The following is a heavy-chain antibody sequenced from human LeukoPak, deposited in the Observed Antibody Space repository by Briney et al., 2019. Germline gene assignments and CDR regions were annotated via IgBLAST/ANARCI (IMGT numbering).Heavy chain of an antibody. V-gene: IGHV5-51*01. CDR3: ARFPAATGSLYYYYYMDV. Sequence: GESLKISCKGSGYSFTSHWIGWVRQMPGKGLEWMGIIYPGDSDTRYSPSFQGQVTISADKSISTAYLQWSSLKASDTAMYYCARFPAATGSLYYYYYMDVWGKGTTVTVSS. J-gene: IGHJ6*03. D-gene: IGHD2-2*01. CDR1: GYSFTSHW. CDR2: IYPGDSDT.